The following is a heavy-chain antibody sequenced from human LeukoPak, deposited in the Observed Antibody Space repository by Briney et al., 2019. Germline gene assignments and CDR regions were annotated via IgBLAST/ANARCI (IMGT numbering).Heavy chain of an antibody. CDR3: ARDYQTGFTGPGGDF. Sequence: TGGSLRLSCAASGYRFNNYAIHWFRRAPGKGLEYVSGINNNGDSTYYANSVKGRFTISRDNSKNTLYLQMGSLTSEDTAVYYCARDYQTGFTGPGGDFWGQGTLVTVSS. CDR2: INNNGDST. J-gene: IGHJ4*02. D-gene: IGHD3-9*01. V-gene: IGHV3-64*01. CDR1: GYRFNNYA.